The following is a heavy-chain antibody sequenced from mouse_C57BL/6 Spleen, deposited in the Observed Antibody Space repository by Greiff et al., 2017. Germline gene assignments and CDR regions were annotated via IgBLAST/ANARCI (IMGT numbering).Heavy chain of an antibody. J-gene: IGHJ4*01. CDR2: IHPNSGST. CDR1: GYTFTSYW. CDR3: ARRVIYYKYGGYAMDY. V-gene: IGHV1-64*01. Sequence: QVQLQQPGAELVKPGASVKLSCKASGYTFTSYWMHWVKQRPGQGLEWIGMIHPNSGSTNYNEKFKSKATLTVDKSSSTAYMQLSSLTSEDSAVYYYARRVIYYKYGGYAMDYWGQGTSVTVSS. D-gene: IGHD2-4*01.